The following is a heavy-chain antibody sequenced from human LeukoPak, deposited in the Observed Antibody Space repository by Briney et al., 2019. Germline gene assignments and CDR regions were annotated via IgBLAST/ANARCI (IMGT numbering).Heavy chain of an antibody. CDR2: INPNTGAT. CDR3: ARVPIEWSNLYFDY. J-gene: IGHJ4*02. V-gene: IGHV1-2*02. Sequence: GASVKVSCKASGYTLSDYYVHWVRQAPGQGLEWMGMINPNTGATKTAQKFQGRVTMTGDTSINTASMGLTSLTSGDAAVYYCARVPIEWSNLYFDYWGQGTHVTVSS. D-gene: IGHD2-8*01. CDR1: GYTLSDYY.